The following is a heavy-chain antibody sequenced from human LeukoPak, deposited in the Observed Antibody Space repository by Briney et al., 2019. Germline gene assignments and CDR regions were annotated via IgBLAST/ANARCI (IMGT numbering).Heavy chain of an antibody. J-gene: IGHJ4*02. CDR2: ISWNSGSI. D-gene: IGHD3-10*01. Sequence: GGSLRLSCAASGFTFDDYAMHWVRHAPGKGLEWVSGISWNSGSIGYADSVKGRFTISRDNAKNSLYLQMNSLRAEDTALYYCATLGGFGESIDYWGQGTLVTVSS. CDR1: GFTFDDYA. V-gene: IGHV3-9*01. CDR3: ATLGGFGESIDY.